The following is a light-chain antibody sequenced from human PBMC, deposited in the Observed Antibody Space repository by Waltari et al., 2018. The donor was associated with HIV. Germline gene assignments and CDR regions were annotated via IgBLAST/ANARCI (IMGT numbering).Light chain of an antibody. CDR3: CSCAGSRSYV. CDR2: EDT. CDR1: SRAVGSNNL. V-gene: IGLV2-23*01. Sequence: QSALTQPASVSGSPGQSITISCTGTSRAVGSNNLVSWYQQYPGKVPMLVIYEDTKRPSGVSNRFSGSKSGNTASLTISGLQAEDEADYYCCSCAGSRSYVFGTGTKVPVL. J-gene: IGLJ1*01.